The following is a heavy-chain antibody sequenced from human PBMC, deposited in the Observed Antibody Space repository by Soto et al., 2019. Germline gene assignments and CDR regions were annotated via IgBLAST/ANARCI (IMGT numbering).Heavy chain of an antibody. V-gene: IGHV1-69*01. CDR2: IIPIFVTT. J-gene: IGHJ4*02. CDR3: ARDTDSYGLRVLI. CDR1: AGTFTTYA. Sequence: QVQLVQSGAEVKKPGSSVKVSCEASAGTFTTYAISWVRQAPGQGLEWMGGIIPIFVTTDYAQKFQDRVTITADESTTTAYMELSSLRSEDTAVYYCARDTDSYGLRVLIWGQGTLVTVSS. D-gene: IGHD5-18*01.